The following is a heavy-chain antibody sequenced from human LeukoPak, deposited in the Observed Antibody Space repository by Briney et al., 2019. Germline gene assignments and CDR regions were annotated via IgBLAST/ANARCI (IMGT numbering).Heavy chain of an antibody. CDR1: GFTFSNYA. Sequence: GGSLRLSCAASGFTFSNYAMHWVRQAPAKGREWVAVISSDGGSEYYAHSVKGRFTISRDTSKNTLFLQMNSLRGDDTALYYCARVGPTKLNAFDIWGQGTMVTVSS. CDR3: ARVGPTKLNAFDI. D-gene: IGHD1-1*01. V-gene: IGHV3-30-3*01. J-gene: IGHJ3*02. CDR2: ISSDGGSE.